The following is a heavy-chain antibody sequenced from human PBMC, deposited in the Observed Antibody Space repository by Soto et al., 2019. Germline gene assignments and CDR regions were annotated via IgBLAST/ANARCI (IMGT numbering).Heavy chain of an antibody. Sequence: GGSLRLSCAASVFTFSDFYMSFIRQAPGKGLEWLYYISTGASTIQYADSVKGRFTISRDNDKNSLYLQMNSLRAEDTAVYFCARARGYYDSSGSDYWGQGTVVTVSS. D-gene: IGHD3-22*01. CDR2: ISTGASTI. CDR1: VFTFSDFY. J-gene: IGHJ4*02. V-gene: IGHV3-11*01. CDR3: ARARGYYDSSGSDY.